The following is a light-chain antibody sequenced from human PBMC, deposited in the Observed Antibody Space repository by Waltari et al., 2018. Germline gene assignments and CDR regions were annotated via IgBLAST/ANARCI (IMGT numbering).Light chain of an antibody. CDR3: CSYTASDVV. Sequence: QSALTQPASVSGSPGQSITISCTGTSSYVGSYNLVSWYQQHPGKAPKLIIYGVTKRPSGVSNRFSGSNSGNTASMTISGLQAEDEGDYYCCSYTASDVVFGGGTKLTVL. V-gene: IGLV2-23*02. J-gene: IGLJ2*01. CDR1: SSYVGSYNL. CDR2: GVT.